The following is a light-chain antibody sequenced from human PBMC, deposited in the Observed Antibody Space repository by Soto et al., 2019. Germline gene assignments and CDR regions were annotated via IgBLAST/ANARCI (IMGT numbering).Light chain of an antibody. Sequence: LTQSPGTLSLSPGESATLSCRASQTVGMNYLAWFQKKPGQAPKLLIYNALVRATGIPERLSGSGSGTDLTITISRMGHEDFDVYYSPQYAYVILSFGQGTKVDI. J-gene: IGKJ2*03. CDR3: PQYAYVILS. CDR1: QTVGMNY. CDR2: NAL. V-gene: IGKV3-20*01.